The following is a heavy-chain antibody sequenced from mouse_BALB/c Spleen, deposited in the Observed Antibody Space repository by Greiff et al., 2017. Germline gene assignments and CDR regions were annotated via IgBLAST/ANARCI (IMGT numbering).Heavy chain of an antibody. V-gene: IGHV5-17*02. J-gene: IGHJ1*01. CDR3: AREGCLRYWYFDV. CDR1: GFTFSSFG. CDR2: ISSGGSTN. D-gene: IGHD2-12*01. Sequence: EVKLVESGGGLVQPGGSRKLSCAASGFTFSSFGMHWVRQAPEKGLEWVAYISSGGSTNYYADTVKGRCTISRDNPKNTQFLQMTSLRSADTAMYYCAREGCLRYWYFDVWGAGTTVTVSS.